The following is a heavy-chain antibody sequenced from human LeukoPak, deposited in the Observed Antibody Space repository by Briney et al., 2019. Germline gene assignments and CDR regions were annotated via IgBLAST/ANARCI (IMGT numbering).Heavy chain of an antibody. CDR3: AREKPYGDYAPGDF. D-gene: IGHD4-17*01. Sequence: GRSLRLSCAASGFTFSSYSMNWVRQAPGKGLEWGSYISSSSSSIHYADSMKVLFTISRDNAKNSLYLQMNSLRAEETGVYYCAREKPYGDYAPGDFWGQGTLVTVSS. V-gene: IGHV3-48*01. CDR1: GFTFSSYS. CDR2: ISSSSSSI. J-gene: IGHJ4*02.